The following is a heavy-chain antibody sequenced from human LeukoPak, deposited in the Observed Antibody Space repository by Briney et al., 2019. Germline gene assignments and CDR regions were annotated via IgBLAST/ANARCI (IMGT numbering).Heavy chain of an antibody. CDR3: ARDLRNYDSSGEFDP. Sequence: ASVKVSCKASGYTFSSYDINWVQQATGQGLEWMGWLNPNSGNTGYAQKFQGRVTITADESTSTAYMELSSLRSEDTAVYYCARDLRNYDSSGEFDPWGQGTLVTVSS. CDR1: GYTFSSYD. D-gene: IGHD3-22*01. CDR2: LNPNSGNT. J-gene: IGHJ5*02. V-gene: IGHV1-8*01.